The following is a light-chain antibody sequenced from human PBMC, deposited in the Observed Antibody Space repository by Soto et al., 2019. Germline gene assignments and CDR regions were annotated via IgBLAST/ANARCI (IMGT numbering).Light chain of an antibody. CDR2: GAS. V-gene: IGKV3-15*01. CDR1: QSFSSN. Sequence: EIVMTQSPATLSVSPGERATLSCRASQSFSSNLAWYQQKPGQAPRLLIYGASTRATGIPARFSGSGSGTEFTLTISSLQSEDFAVYYCQQYNSWPITFGQGTRLEIK. J-gene: IGKJ5*01. CDR3: QQYNSWPIT.